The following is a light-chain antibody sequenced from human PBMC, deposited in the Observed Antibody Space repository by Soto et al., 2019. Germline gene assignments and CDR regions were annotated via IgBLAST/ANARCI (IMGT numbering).Light chain of an antibody. CDR1: QSISSY. CDR2: AAS. Sequence: DIQMTQSPSSLSASVGDRVTITCRASQSISSYLNWYQQKQGKAPKLLIYAASSLQSGVPSRFSGSGSGTDCTLTISSLQPEDFATYYCQQSYSTLWTFGQGTKVESK. J-gene: IGKJ1*01. V-gene: IGKV1-39*01. CDR3: QQSYSTLWT.